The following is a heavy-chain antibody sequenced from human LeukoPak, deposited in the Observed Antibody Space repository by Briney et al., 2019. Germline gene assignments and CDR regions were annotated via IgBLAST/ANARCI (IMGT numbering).Heavy chain of an antibody. CDR3: AKVRFSDYYYMDV. J-gene: IGHJ6*03. D-gene: IGHD5-12*01. V-gene: IGHV3-23*01. CDR1: GFTFSSYW. Sequence: GGSLRLSCAASGFTFSSYWMHWVRQAPGKGLEWVSGISNSGGTTYYADSVKGRFTISRDNSKNTLYLQVNSLRAEDTAVYYCAKVRFSDYYYMDVWGKGTTVTVSS. CDR2: ISNSGGTT.